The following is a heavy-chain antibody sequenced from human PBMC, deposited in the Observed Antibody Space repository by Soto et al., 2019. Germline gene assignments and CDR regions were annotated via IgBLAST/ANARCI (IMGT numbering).Heavy chain of an antibody. CDR3: AREGHDYGDYGFDY. J-gene: IGHJ4*02. CDR2: IYYSGST. Sequence: SETLSLTCTVSGGSISSGDYYWSWIRQPPGKGLEWIGYIYYSGSTYYNPSLKSRVTISVDTSKNQFSLKLSSVTAADTAVYYCAREGHDYGDYGFDYWGQGTLVTVSS. CDR1: GGSISSGDYY. D-gene: IGHD4-17*01. V-gene: IGHV4-30-4*01.